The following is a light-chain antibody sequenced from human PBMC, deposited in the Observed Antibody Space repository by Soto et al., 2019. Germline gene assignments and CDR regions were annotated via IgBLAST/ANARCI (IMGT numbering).Light chain of an antibody. CDR3: QQYNTYWT. J-gene: IGKJ1*01. V-gene: IGKV1-5*01. Sequence: DIQMTQFPSALSASVGDRVPIACRASQNVNNWLAWYQHKPGKAPQLLIYDASVLESGVPSRFSGSGSGTEFTLAISGLQSDDFATYNCQQYNTYWTFGPGTKVDIK. CDR2: DAS. CDR1: QNVNNW.